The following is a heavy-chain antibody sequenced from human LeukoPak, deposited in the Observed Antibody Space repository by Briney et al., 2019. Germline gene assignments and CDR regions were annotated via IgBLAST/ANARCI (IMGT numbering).Heavy chain of an antibody. J-gene: IGHJ4*02. CDR3: ARVNNYDFWSGYYYFDY. CDR2: IKQDGSEK. D-gene: IGHD3-3*01. Sequence: PGGSLRLSCAASGFTFSSYWMSWVRQAPGKGLEWVANIKQDGSEKYYVDSVKGRFTISRDNAKNSLYLQMNSLRAEDTAVYYCARVNNYDFWSGYYYFDYWGQGTLVTVSS. CDR1: GFTFSSYW. V-gene: IGHV3-7*01.